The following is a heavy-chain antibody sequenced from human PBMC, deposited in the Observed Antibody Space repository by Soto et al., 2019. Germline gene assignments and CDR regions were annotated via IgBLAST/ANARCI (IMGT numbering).Heavy chain of an antibody. CDR3: ARSMLSYGMDV. Sequence: PGGSLRLSCAASGFTVSSNYMSWVRQAPGKGLEWVSVIYSGGSTYYADSVKGRFTISRDNSKNTLYLQMNSLGAEDTAVYYCARSMLSYGMDVWGQGTTVTVSS. CDR2: IYSGGST. CDR1: GFTVSSNY. V-gene: IGHV3-53*01. J-gene: IGHJ6*02. D-gene: IGHD2-8*01.